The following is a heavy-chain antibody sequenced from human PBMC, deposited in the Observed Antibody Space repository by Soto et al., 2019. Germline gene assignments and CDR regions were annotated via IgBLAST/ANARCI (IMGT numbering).Heavy chain of an antibody. Sequence: PGGSLRLFCAASGLAFSDHYMDWVRQAPGKGLEWVGRSRKRANSFTTEYAASVNGRFTTSRDDSQNIVYLQMNSLKIEDTAVYYCSSQDCSADACQPPNWGQGILVTVSS. CDR2: SRKRANSFTT. V-gene: IGHV3-72*01. J-gene: IGHJ4*02. CDR3: SSQDCSADACQPPN. CDR1: GLAFSDHY. D-gene: IGHD2-21*01.